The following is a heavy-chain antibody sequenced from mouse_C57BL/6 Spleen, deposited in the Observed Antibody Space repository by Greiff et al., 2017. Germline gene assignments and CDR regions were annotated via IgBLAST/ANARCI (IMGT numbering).Heavy chain of an antibody. V-gene: IGHV5-17*01. Sequence: EVKLQESGGGLVKPGGSLKLSCAASGFTFSDYGMHWVRQAPEKGLEWVAYISSGSSTIYYADTVKGRFTISRDNAKNTLFLQMTSLRSEDTAMYYCARGGDGYYEYFDVWGTVTTVTVSS. CDR1: GFTFSDYG. CDR2: ISSGSSTI. J-gene: IGHJ1*03. D-gene: IGHD2-3*01. CDR3: ARGGDGYYEYFDV.